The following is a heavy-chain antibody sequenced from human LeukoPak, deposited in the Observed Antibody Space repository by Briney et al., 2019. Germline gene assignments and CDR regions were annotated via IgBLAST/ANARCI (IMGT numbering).Heavy chain of an antibody. CDR2: IYHSGST. CDR1: GGSISSGGYS. J-gene: IGHJ4*02. Sequence: SSQTLSLTCAVSGGSISSGGYSWSWIRQPPGKGLEWIGYIYHSGSTYYNPSLKCRVTISVDRSKNQFSLKLSSVTAADTAVYYCARGLAYCGGDCYSLPFDYWGQGTLVTVSS. D-gene: IGHD2-21*02. CDR3: ARGLAYCGGDCYSLPFDY. V-gene: IGHV4-30-2*01.